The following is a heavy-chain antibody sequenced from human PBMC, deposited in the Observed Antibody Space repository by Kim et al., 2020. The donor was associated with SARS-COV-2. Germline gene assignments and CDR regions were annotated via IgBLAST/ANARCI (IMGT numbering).Heavy chain of an antibody. D-gene: IGHD2-15*01. CDR2: RSISYI. Sequence: RSISYIYYADSVKDQFTISRKHPKNALYRQMNGLRAEDTAVYYCAGVGRDVWGQGTTVTVSS. CDR3: AGVGRDV. V-gene: IGHV3-21*01. J-gene: IGHJ6*02.